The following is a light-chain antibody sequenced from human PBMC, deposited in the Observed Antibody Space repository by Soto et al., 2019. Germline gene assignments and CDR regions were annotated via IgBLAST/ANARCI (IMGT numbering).Light chain of an antibody. J-gene: IGLJ1*01. V-gene: IGLV2-14*01. Sequence: QSFLTQPASVSGSPGQSITISFTGTSSDVGGYNYVSWYQQQSGKAPTLMIHEVSNRPSGVSNRFSGSKSGNTASLTISGLQAEDEADYYCSSYTSSRAYVFGIGTKVTVL. CDR1: SSDVGGYNY. CDR3: SSYTSSRAYV. CDR2: EVS.